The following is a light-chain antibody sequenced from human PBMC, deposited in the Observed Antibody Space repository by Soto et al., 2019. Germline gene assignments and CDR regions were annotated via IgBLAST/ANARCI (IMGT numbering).Light chain of an antibody. Sequence: QSVLTQPPSASGSPGQSVTISCTGTSSDVGGYNYVAWYQQHPGKAPKLMIYSTFKRPSGVPDRFSGSKSGNTASLSVSGLQAEDEADYYCSSYAGSNNFGVFGGGTKLTVL. J-gene: IGLJ3*02. CDR2: STF. V-gene: IGLV2-8*01. CDR1: SSDVGGYNY. CDR3: SSYAGSNNFGV.